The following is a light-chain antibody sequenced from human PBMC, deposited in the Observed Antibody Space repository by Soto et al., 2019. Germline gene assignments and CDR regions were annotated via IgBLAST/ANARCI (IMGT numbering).Light chain of an antibody. V-gene: IGLV2-14*01. Sequence: QSALTQPASVAGSPGQSITISCTGTSRDVGGYNFVSWYQQHPGKAPRLIIYEVSSRPSGVSYRFSGSKSGNTASLTISGLHAEDEADYYCSSYTLRNTLVLFGGGTKLTVL. CDR1: SRDVGGYNF. CDR3: SSYTLRNTLVL. J-gene: IGLJ3*02. CDR2: EVS.